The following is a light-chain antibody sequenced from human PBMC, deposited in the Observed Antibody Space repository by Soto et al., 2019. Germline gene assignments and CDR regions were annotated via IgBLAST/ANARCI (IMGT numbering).Light chain of an antibody. CDR2: EVS. CDR3: SSYTSSSSYV. Sequence: QSLLTQPASVSGSPGQSITISCTGTSSDVGGYNYVSWYQQHPGKAPKLMIYEVSNRPSRVSNRFSGSKSGNTASRTISGLQAEDEADYYCSSYTSSSSYVFGTGTKVTVL. J-gene: IGLJ1*01. CDR1: SSDVGGYNY. V-gene: IGLV2-14*01.